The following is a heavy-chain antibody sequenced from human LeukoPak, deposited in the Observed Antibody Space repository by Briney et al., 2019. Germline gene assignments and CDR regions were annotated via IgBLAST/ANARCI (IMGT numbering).Heavy chain of an antibody. J-gene: IGHJ4*02. CDR1: GGSISSSSYY. CDR3: ARARNIVGPTTSFDY. CDR2: IYYSGST. V-gene: IGHV4-39*07. Sequence: SETLSLTCTVSGGSISSSSYYWGWIRQPPGKGLEWIGSIYYSGSTYYNPSLKSRVAISVDTSKNQFSLKLSSVTAADTAVYYCARARNIVGPTTSFDYWGQGTLVTVSS. D-gene: IGHD1-26*01.